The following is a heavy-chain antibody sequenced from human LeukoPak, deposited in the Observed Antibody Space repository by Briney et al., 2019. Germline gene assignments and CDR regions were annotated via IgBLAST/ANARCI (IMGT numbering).Heavy chain of an antibody. CDR3: ASGRKSSATSDY. J-gene: IGHJ4*02. CDR2: ISYSGST. CDR1: SDSISSGGCC. V-gene: IGHV4-61*08. Sequence: PSETLSLTCTVYSDSISSGGCCWTWIRQSPGKGLEWIGYISYSGSTNYNPALKSRVTISVDTSKNQFSLKLRSVTAADTAVYYCASGRKSSATSDYWGQGTLVTVSS. D-gene: IGHD6-6*01.